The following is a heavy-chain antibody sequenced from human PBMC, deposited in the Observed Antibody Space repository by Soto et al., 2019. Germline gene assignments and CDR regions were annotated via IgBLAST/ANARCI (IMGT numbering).Heavy chain of an antibody. CDR3: ARERGIGASPENYMDV. CDR2: ISSRSSYI. D-gene: IGHD6-13*01. CDR1: GFTLSRYT. J-gene: IGHJ6*03. V-gene: IGHV3-21*01. Sequence: EVQLVESGGGLVKPGGSLRLSCAASGFTLSRYTMNWVRQAPGKGLECVSSISSRSSYIHYADSVKGRFTIPRDNAKNSLYLTMNSLRAEDTAVYYCARERGIGASPENYMDVLGIGTTVTVSS.